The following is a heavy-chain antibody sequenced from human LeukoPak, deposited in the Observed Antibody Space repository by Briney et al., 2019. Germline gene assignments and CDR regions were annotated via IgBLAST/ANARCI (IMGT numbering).Heavy chain of an antibody. Sequence: NPSETLSLTCTVSGGSISSYYWSWIRQPPGKGLEWIGYIYYSGSTNYNPSLKSRVTISVDTSKNQFSLKLSSVTAADTAVYYGARVRQQLGAFAIWGQGTMVTVSS. J-gene: IGHJ3*02. D-gene: IGHD6-13*01. CDR1: GGSISSYY. CDR3: ARVRQQLGAFAI. CDR2: IYYSGST. V-gene: IGHV4-59*01.